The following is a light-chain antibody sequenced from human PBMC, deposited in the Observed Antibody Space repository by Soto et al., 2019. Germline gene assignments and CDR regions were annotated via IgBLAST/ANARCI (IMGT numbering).Light chain of an antibody. CDR3: QQYNSWLWT. J-gene: IGKJ1*01. Sequence: EIGIKESPSTLAVSPGERATLSCRASQSVSSNLAWYQQKPGQAPRLLIYGASTRATGIPARFSGSGSGTEFTLIISSLQSEDSAVYYCQQYNSWLWTFGQGTKVDIK. CDR1: QSVSSN. CDR2: GAS. V-gene: IGKV3-15*01.